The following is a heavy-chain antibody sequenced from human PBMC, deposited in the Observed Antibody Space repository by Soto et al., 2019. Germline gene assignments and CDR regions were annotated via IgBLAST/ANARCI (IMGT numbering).Heavy chain of an antibody. CDR1: GFTLSGDA. CDR2: ISSNGVGT. V-gene: IGHV3-64*01. D-gene: IGHD6-6*01. Sequence: EVQLAEPGGGLAQPGGSLRLSCAASGFTLSGDAMDWVRQAPGKGLEYVSGISSNGVGTDYANSVQGRFTISRDNSKNAVYLQMGSLRPEDMAVYYCARRARPDFYYMDVWGKGPTGTVSS. J-gene: IGHJ6*03. CDR3: ARRARPDFYYMDV.